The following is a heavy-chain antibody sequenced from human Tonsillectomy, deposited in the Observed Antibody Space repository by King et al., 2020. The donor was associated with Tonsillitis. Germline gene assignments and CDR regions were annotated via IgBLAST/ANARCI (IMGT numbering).Heavy chain of an antibody. J-gene: IGHJ5*02. Sequence: VQLQESGPGLVKPSETLSLTCTVSGGSISSYYWSLIRQPPGKGLEWIGYIYYSGSTNYNPSLKSRVTISVDTSKNQFSLKLSSVTAADTAVYYCAGNHIWDWGLNWFDPWGQGTLVTVSS. D-gene: IGHD3-16*01. V-gene: IGHV4-59*08. CDR3: AGNHIWDWGLNWFDP. CDR1: GGSISSYY. CDR2: IYYSGST.